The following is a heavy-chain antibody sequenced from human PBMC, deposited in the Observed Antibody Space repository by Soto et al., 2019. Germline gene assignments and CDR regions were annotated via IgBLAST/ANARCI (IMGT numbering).Heavy chain of an antibody. CDR2: INPHSGAT. CDR1: GYIFSANY. Sequence: ASVKVSCKASGYIFSANYIHWVRQAPGQGLEWLGWINPHSGATNYAQKFLGRVTMSADTSISTAYMQLNSLKIDDTAVYYCAREVVETSSLWLDPWGQGTLVTVSS. J-gene: IGHJ5*02. V-gene: IGHV1-2*02. D-gene: IGHD6-6*01. CDR3: AREVVETSSLWLDP.